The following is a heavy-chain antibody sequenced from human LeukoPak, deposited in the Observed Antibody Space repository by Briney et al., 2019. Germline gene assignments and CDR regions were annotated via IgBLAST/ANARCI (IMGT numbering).Heavy chain of an antibody. Sequence: ASVKVSCKASGYTFTGYYMHWVRQAPGQGLGWMGWINPNSGGTNYAQKFQGRVTMTRDTSISTAYMELSRLRSDDTAVYYCAREDRYCTNGVCYTVLYFDYWGQGTLVTVSS. V-gene: IGHV1-2*02. D-gene: IGHD2-8*01. CDR3: AREDRYCTNGVCYTVLYFDY. CDR1: GYTFTGYY. CDR2: INPNSGGT. J-gene: IGHJ4*02.